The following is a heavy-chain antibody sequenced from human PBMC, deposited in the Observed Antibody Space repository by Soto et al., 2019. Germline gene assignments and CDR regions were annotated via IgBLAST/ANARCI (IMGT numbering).Heavy chain of an antibody. Sequence: SETLSLTCSVSGGSISSCGYYWIWIRQHPGRDMAGIGYIYYSGSIYYNPSLKSRVTISVDTSKYQFSLDLSSVTAADTAVYYCARVGYCSGGSCYGYYYYYGMDVWGQGTTVTVSS. CDR2: IYYSGSI. CDR1: GGSISSCGYY. D-gene: IGHD2-15*01. V-gene: IGHV4-31*03. J-gene: IGHJ6*02. CDR3: ARVGYCSGGSCYGYYYYYGMDV.